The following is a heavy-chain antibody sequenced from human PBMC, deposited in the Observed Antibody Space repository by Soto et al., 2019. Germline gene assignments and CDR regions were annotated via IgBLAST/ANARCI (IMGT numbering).Heavy chain of an antibody. CDR3: ARVRHCISTSCHQYYYGMDV. Sequence: QVQLVESGGGVVQPGRSLRLSCAASGFTFSSYGMHWVRQAPGKGLEWVAVIWYDGSNKYYADSVKGRFTISRDNSKNTLYLQMNSLRAEDTAVYYCARVRHCISTSCHQYYYGMDVWGQGTTVTVSS. J-gene: IGHJ6*02. V-gene: IGHV3-33*01. CDR2: IWYDGSNK. D-gene: IGHD2-2*01. CDR1: GFTFSSYG.